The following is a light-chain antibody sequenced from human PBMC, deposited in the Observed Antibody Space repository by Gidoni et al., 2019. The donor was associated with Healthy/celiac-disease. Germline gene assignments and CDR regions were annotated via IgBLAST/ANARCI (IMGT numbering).Light chain of an antibody. V-gene: IGKV4-1*01. J-gene: IGKJ4*02. CDR1: TRVLYSANNKYY. CDR2: WAS. Sequence: DFVLTQSPDSLAVSLGERATIHCKSSTRVLYSANNKYYLAWYQQKPGPPPKLLIYWASTRESGVPDRFSGSGSGTDFTLTISSLQAEDVAVYYCQQYYSTPLTFGGGTKVEIK. CDR3: QQYYSTPLT.